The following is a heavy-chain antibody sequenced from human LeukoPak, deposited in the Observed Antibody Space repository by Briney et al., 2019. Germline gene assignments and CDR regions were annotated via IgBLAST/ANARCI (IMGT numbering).Heavy chain of an antibody. CDR2: IYTSGST. V-gene: IGHV4-61*02. Sequence: SETLSLTCTVSGGSISGGSYYWSWIRQPAGKGLEWIGRIYTSGSTNYNPSLKSRVTISVDTSKNQFSLKLSSVTAADTAVYYCARGGVNWFDPWGQGTLVTVSS. CDR3: ARGGVNWFDP. CDR1: GGSISGGSYY. J-gene: IGHJ5*02.